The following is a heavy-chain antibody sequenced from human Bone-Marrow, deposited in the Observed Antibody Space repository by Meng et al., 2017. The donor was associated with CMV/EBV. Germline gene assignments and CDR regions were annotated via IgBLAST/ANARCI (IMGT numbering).Heavy chain of an antibody. D-gene: IGHD3/OR15-3a*01. CDR3: ARKSGSDFCYDC. Sequence: GGSLRLSCGASGFTVSSHSMYWVRQAPGQGLEWVSSIGSGGSPTFYTDSVKGRFTISRDNSRNTLYLQMTSLRAEDTAIYYCARKSGSDFCYDCWGQGTLVTVSS. V-gene: IGHV3-23*01. J-gene: IGHJ4*02. CDR2: IGSGGSPT. CDR1: GFTVSSHS.